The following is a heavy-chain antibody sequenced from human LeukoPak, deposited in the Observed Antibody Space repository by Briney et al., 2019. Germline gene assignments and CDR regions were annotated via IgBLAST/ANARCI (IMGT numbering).Heavy chain of an antibody. CDR2: ISSSSSYI. D-gene: IGHD1-26*01. CDR1: GFTFSSYS. J-gene: IGHJ4*02. Sequence: GGSLRLSCAASGFTFSSYSMNWVRQAPGKGLEWVSSISSSSSYIYYADSVKGRFTISRDNAKNSLYLQMNSLRAEDTAVYYCASLLSGSNQINDYWGQGTLVTVSS. CDR3: ASLLSGSNQINDY. V-gene: IGHV3-21*01.